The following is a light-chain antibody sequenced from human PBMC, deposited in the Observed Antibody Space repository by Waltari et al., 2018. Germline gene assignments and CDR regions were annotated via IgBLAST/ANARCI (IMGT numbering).Light chain of an antibody. CDR3: SSYTSSSTPCV. CDR2: DVS. J-gene: IGLJ1*01. CDR1: SSDVGGYTY. Sequence: QSALTQPASVSGSPGQSITISCTGTSSDVGGYTYVSWYQQHPGKAPTLMIYDVSNRPSGVSNRFAGAKSGNTASLTISGLQAEDESDYYCSSYTSSSTPCVFGAGTKVTVL. V-gene: IGLV2-14*03.